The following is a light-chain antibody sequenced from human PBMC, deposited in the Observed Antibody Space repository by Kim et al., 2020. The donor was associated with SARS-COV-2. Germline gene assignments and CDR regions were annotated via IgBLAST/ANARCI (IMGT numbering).Light chain of an antibody. Sequence: ASVGDRVTITGRASQRISSFLKWYQQKPGKAPKLLIYAASNLQSGVPSRFSGSGSGTDFTLTISSLQPEDFATYSCQQSYKTPYTFGQGTKVDIK. V-gene: IGKV1-39*01. CDR1: QRISSF. J-gene: IGKJ2*01. CDR3: QQSYKTPYT. CDR2: AAS.